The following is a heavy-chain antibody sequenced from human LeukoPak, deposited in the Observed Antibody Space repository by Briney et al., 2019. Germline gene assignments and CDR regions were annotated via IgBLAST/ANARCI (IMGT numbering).Heavy chain of an antibody. Sequence: PGGSLRLSCAASGFTFSNAWMSWVRQAPGKGLEWVGRIKSKTDGGTTDYAAPVKGRFTISRDDSKNTLYLQMNSLKTEDTAVYYCTTDRPTVGVVVPAAMHWFDPWGQGTLVTVSS. J-gene: IGHJ5*02. CDR3: TTDRPTVGVVVPAAMHWFDP. CDR1: GFTFSNAW. V-gene: IGHV3-15*01. CDR2: IKSKTDGGTT. D-gene: IGHD2-2*01.